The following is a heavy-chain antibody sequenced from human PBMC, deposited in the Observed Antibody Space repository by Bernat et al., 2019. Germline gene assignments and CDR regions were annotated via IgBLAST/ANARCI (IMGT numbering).Heavy chain of an antibody. CDR1: GFTFSSYA. J-gene: IGHJ3*02. V-gene: IGHV3-64D*06. Sequence: EVQLVESGGGLVQPGGSLRLSCSASGFTFSSYAMHWVRQAPGKGLEYVSAISSNGGSTYYADSVKGRFTISRDNSKNTLYLQMSSLRAEDTAVYYCVKASSDYPRAFDIWGQGTMVTVSS. D-gene: IGHD4-17*01. CDR3: VKASSDYPRAFDI. CDR2: ISSNGGST.